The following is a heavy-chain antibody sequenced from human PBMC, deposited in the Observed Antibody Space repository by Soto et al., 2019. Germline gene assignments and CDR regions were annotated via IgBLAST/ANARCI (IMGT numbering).Heavy chain of an antibody. D-gene: IGHD4-17*01. V-gene: IGHV3-30*18. CDR3: AKNRPPPSTGPIDY. Sequence: QVQLVESGGGVVQPGRSLRLSCAASGFTFSSYGMHWVRQAPGKGLEWVAVISYDGSTTYYADSVKGRFTISRDNSKNTLYLQMNSLRTEDTAVYNCAKNRPPPSTGPIDYWGQGTLVTVSS. CDR1: GFTFSSYG. CDR2: ISYDGSTT. J-gene: IGHJ4*02.